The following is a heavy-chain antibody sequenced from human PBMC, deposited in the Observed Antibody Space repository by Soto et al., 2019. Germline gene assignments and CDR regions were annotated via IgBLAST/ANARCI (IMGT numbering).Heavy chain of an antibody. V-gene: IGHV4-30-4*01. CDR3: ASSGMTTVTTWFDP. CDR2: IYYSGST. J-gene: IGHJ5*02. Sequence: PSETLSLTCTVSGGSISSGDYYWSWIRQPPGKGLEWIGYIYYSGSTYYNPSLKSRVTISVDTSKNQFSLKLSSVTAADTAVYYCASSGMTTVTTWFDPCGQATPVTVS. CDR1: GGSISSGDYY. D-gene: IGHD4-17*01.